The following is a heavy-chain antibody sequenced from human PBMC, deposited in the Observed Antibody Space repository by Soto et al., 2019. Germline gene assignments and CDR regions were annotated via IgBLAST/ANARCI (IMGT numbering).Heavy chain of an antibody. CDR2: IYPGDSDT. Sequence: GASLKISCKGAGDNFTSYWIGWVRQMPGKGLEWMGIIYPGDSDTRYSPSFQGQVTISADKSISTAYLQWSSLKASDTAMYYCARLTVGYCSGGSCHFDYWGQGTLVTVSS. CDR1: GDNFTSYW. CDR3: ARLTVGYCSGGSCHFDY. V-gene: IGHV5-51*01. D-gene: IGHD2-15*01. J-gene: IGHJ4*02.